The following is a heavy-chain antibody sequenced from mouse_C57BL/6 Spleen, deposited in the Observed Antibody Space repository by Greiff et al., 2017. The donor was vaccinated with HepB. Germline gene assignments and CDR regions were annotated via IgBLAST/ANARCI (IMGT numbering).Heavy chain of an antibody. D-gene: IGHD1-1*01. CDR2: INPSNGGT. J-gene: IGHJ3*01. CDR1: GYTFTSYW. Sequence: QVQLQQPGTELVKPGASVKLSCKASGYTFTSYWMHWVKQRPGQGLEWIGNINPSNGGTNYNEKFKSKATLTVDKSSSTAYMQLSSLTSEDAAVYYCARESGGSSVFAYWGQGTLVTVSA. CDR3: ARESGGSSVFAY. V-gene: IGHV1-53*01.